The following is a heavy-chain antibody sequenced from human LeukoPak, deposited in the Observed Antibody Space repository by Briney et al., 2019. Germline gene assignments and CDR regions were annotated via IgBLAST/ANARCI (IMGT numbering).Heavy chain of an antibody. J-gene: IGHJ6*02. CDR1: GFTFSSYG. V-gene: IGHV3-48*04. CDR2: ISSSGSTI. Sequence: GGSLRLSCAASGFTFSSYGMHWVRQAPGKGLEWVSYISSSGSTIYYADSVKGRFTISRDNAKNSLYLQMNSLRAEDTAVYYCARDSSSSSSYYYYYGMDVWGQGTTVTVSS. D-gene: IGHD6-6*01. CDR3: ARDSSSSSSYYYYYGMDV.